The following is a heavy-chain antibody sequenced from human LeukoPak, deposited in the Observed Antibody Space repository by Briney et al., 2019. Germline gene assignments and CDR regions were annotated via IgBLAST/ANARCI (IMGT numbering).Heavy chain of an antibody. D-gene: IGHD3-3*01. CDR3: ARDRPYYDF. V-gene: IGHV4-59*01. J-gene: IGHJ4*02. CDR2: INYSGST. Sequence: SETLSLTCTVSGGSISNYYWSWIRQPPGKGLEWIGCINYSGSTTYNPSLKSRVTISVDTSRNQFSLKLNSVSAADTAVYYCARDRPYYDFWGQGTLVTVSS. CDR1: GGSISNYY.